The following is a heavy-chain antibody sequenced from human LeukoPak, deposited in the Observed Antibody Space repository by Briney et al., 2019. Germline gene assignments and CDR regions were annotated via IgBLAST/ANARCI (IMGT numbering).Heavy chain of an antibody. V-gene: IGHV3-7*03. J-gene: IGHJ6*02. CDR2: IKQDGREK. D-gene: IGHD3-9*01. CDR1: GFTFSAYW. CDR3: ARESGYYDILTGMDV. Sequence: QTGGSLRLSCAAPGFTFSAYWMSWVRQAPGKGLEWVANIKQDGREKYYVDSVKGRFTISRDNAKNSLYLQMNSLRAEDTAVYYCARESGYYDILTGMDVWGQGTTVTVSS.